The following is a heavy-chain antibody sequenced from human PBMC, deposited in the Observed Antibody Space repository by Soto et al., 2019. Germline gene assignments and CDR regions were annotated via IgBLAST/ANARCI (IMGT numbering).Heavy chain of an antibody. CDR1: GGSFTSNNW. CDR2: IYRTGST. CDR3: ASRDPGTSVDY. Sequence: SETLSLTCAVSGGSFTSNNWWTWVRQPPGQGLEWIGEIYRTGSTNYNPSLKSRVTISLDKSENQFSLKVTSRTAADTAVYYCASRDPGTSVDYWGQGTLVTVSS. J-gene: IGHJ4*02. V-gene: IGHV4-4*02. D-gene: IGHD1-7*01.